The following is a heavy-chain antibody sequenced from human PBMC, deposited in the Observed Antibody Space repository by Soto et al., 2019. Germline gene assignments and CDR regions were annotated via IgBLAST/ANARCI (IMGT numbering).Heavy chain of an antibody. CDR1: GFDASVNF. Sequence: EVQLVESGGTLVQPGGSLKLSCAASGFDASVNFMTWVRQARGKGLEWATAMNNAGTTFYADSVKGRFSISRDDSKNTLYLHWTSLRVEGTAMYYCVRENYYYGVDVWSQGTAVTVS. CDR2: MNNAGTT. CDR3: VRENYYYGVDV. J-gene: IGHJ6*02. V-gene: IGHV3-66*01.